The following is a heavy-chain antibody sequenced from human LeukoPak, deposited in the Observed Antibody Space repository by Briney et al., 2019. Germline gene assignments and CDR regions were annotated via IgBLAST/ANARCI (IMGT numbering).Heavy chain of an antibody. Sequence: SETLSLTCAVYGGSFSGYYWSWVRQPPGKGLEWTGEINHSGSTNYNPSLKSRVTISVDTSKNQFSLKLSSVTAADTAVYYCASLHDSSGSNDYWGQGTLVTVSS. V-gene: IGHV4-34*01. CDR1: GGSFSGYY. D-gene: IGHD3-22*01. CDR3: ASLHDSSGSNDY. J-gene: IGHJ4*02. CDR2: INHSGST.